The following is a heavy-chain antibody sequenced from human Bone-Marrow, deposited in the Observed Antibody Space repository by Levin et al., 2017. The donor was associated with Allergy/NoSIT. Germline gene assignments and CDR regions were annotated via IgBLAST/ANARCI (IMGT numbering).Heavy chain of an antibody. CDR3: ARDIVVVPAALRSYYYYYYGMDV. D-gene: IGHD2-2*01. CDR2: ISYDGSNK. Sequence: GESLKISCAASGFTFSSYAMHWVRQAPGKGLEWVAVISYDGSNKYYADSVKGRFTISRDNSKNTLYLQMNSLRAEDTAVYYCARDIVVVPAALRSYYYYYYGMDVWGQGTTVTVSS. CDR1: GFTFSSYA. V-gene: IGHV3-30-3*01. J-gene: IGHJ6*02.